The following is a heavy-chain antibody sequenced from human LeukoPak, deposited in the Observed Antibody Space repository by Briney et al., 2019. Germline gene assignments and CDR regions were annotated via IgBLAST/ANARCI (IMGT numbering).Heavy chain of an antibody. Sequence: GGSLRLSCAASGFTFSSYAMSWVRQAPGKGLEWVSTINDSGGNTYYTDSVKGRFAISRDNSKNTLYLHMNGLRAEDTALYYCVSFAPYDAFDIWGQGTMVTVSS. J-gene: IGHJ3*02. CDR3: VSFAPYDAFDI. CDR2: INDSGGNT. V-gene: IGHV3-23*01. CDR1: GFTFSSYA.